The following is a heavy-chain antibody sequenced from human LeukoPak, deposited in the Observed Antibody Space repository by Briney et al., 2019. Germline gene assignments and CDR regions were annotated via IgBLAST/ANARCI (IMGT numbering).Heavy chain of an antibody. V-gene: IGHV3-21*01. D-gene: IGHD3-10*01. J-gene: IGHJ5*02. CDR1: GFTFSSYS. CDR2: ISGSSDYI. Sequence: GGSLRLSCAASGFTFSSYSMTWVRQAPGKGLEWVSSISGSSDYIFYADSVKGRFTISRDNSKNTLYLQMNSLRAEDTAVYYCAKEGLRFTMVRGVIITNWFDPWGQGTLVTVSS. CDR3: AKEGLRFTMVRGVIITNWFDP.